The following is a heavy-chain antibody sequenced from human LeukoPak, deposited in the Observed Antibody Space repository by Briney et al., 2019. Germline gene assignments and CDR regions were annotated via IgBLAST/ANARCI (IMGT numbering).Heavy chain of an antibody. CDR1: GFTFSSYW. Sequence: GGSLRLSCAASGFTFSSYWMNWVRQAPGKGLVWVSRINSDGNYTTYADSVKGRVTISRDNSKNSLYLQMNSLRTEDTALYYCAKHITRAGYNPFDYWGQGTLVTVSS. CDR3: AKHITRAGYNPFDY. D-gene: IGHD5-24*01. V-gene: IGHV3-74*01. J-gene: IGHJ4*02. CDR2: INSDGNYT.